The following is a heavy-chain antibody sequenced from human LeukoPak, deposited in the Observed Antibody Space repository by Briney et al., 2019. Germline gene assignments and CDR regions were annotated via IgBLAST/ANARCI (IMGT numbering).Heavy chain of an antibody. CDR2: ITSSSNTI. J-gene: IGHJ3*02. CDR1: GFTFSRHW. CDR3: ARCGASGSYYDAFDI. V-gene: IGHV3-48*01. Sequence: GGSLRLSCAASGFTFSRHWMTWVRQAPGKGLEWVSYITSSSNTICYADSVKGRFTISRDNAKNSLYLQMNSLRAEDTAVYYCARCGASGSYYDAFDIWGQGTMVTVSS. D-gene: IGHD1-26*01.